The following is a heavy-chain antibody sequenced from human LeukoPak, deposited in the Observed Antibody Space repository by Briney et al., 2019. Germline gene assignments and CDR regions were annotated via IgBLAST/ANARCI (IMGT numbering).Heavy chain of an antibody. CDR1: GFTFRKYW. V-gene: IGHV3-7*03. Sequence: GGSLRLSCAASGFTFRKYWMAWVRQAPGRGLEWVATIAANGNDKDYEDALQGRFTISKDNARNSLSLRIDSLRAEDTAQYYCAREVFFQFDNWGQGALVTVSS. J-gene: IGHJ4*02. CDR2: IAANGNDK. CDR3: AREVFFQFDN.